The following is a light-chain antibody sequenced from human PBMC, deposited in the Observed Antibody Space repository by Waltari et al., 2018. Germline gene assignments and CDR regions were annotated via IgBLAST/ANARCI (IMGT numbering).Light chain of an antibody. CDR1: SSNVGFNS. V-gene: IGLV1-47*01. Sequence: QSVLTQPPSASGTPGQRVTIPCSGRSSNVGFNSVYWYQQIPGTAPKLLIYRANTRPAGVPERFSCTKSGSSASLAVSGLRSEDEADYYCAVWDDSLGTFVFGTGTQVTVL. CDR2: RAN. J-gene: IGLJ1*01. CDR3: AVWDDSLGTFV.